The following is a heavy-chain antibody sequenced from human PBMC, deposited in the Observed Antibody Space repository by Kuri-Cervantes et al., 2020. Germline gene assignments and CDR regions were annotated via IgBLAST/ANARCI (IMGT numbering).Heavy chain of an antibody. Sequence: GESLKISCAASGFPFSSYAMHWVRQAPGKGLEWVAVISYDGSNKYYADSVKGRFTISRDNSKNTLYLQMNSLRAEDTAAYYCAKDGGWYATPDNWFDPWGQGTLVTVSS. J-gene: IGHJ5*02. D-gene: IGHD6-19*01. CDR1: GFPFSSYA. V-gene: IGHV3-30-3*01. CDR2: ISYDGSNK. CDR3: AKDGGWYATPDNWFDP.